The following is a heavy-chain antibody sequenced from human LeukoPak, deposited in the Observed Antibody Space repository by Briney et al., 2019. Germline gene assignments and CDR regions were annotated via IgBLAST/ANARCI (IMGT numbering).Heavy chain of an antibody. D-gene: IGHD6-13*01. V-gene: IGHV3-53*01. CDR1: GFTVSSNY. CDR3: AREGASSSFGY. Sequence: PGGSLRLSCVVSGFTVSSNYTSWVRQAPGKGLEWVSVLYSGGNTYHADSVKGRFTISRDNSKNTLYLQMNSLRAEDTAVYYCAREGASSSFGYWGQGTLVTVSS. J-gene: IGHJ4*02. CDR2: LYSGGNT.